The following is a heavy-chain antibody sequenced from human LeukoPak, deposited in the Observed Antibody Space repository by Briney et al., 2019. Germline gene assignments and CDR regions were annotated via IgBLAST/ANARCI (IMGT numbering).Heavy chain of an antibody. J-gene: IGHJ5*02. D-gene: IGHD3-3*01. V-gene: IGHV3-48*01. CDR1: GFTFSSYS. CDR2: ISSSGTSI. Sequence: GGSLRLSCAASGFTFSSYSINWVRQAPGKGLEWVSYISSSGTSIYYADSVKGRFTVSGDNARYSLHLQINSLRGEDTAVYYCTRDAASGTNWFDPWGQGTLVTVSS. CDR3: TRDAASGTNWFDP.